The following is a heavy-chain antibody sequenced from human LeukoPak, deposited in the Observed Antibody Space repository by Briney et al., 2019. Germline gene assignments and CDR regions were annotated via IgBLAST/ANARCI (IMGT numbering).Heavy chain of an antibody. V-gene: IGHV1-69*05. CDR1: GGTFSSYA. D-gene: IGHD1-26*01. Sequence: SVKVSCKASGGTFSSYAISWVRQAPGQGLEWMGGIIPIFGTANYAQKLQGRVTMTTDTSTSTAYMELRSLRSDDTAVYYCAREGRYSGSYWLFNWFDPWGQGTLVTVSS. CDR2: IIPIFGTA. J-gene: IGHJ5*02. CDR3: AREGRYSGSYWLFNWFDP.